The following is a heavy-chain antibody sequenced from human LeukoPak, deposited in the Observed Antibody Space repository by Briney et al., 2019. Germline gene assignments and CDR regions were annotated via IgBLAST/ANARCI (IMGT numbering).Heavy chain of an antibody. J-gene: IGHJ4*02. Sequence: HPGGSLRLSCVASGFTFSTYSMNWVRQAPGKGLEWVSGISASGGSTYYADSVKGRFTISRDNSKNTLYLQINSLRVEDTAVYYCAKDGAYYGDYGWYLDYWGQGTLVTVSS. CDR3: AKDGAYYGDYGWYLDY. V-gene: IGHV3-23*01. CDR2: ISASGGST. D-gene: IGHD4-17*01. CDR1: GFTFSTYS.